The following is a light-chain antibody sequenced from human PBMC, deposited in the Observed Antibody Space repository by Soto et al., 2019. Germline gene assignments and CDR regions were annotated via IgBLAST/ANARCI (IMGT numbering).Light chain of an antibody. V-gene: IGKV3-20*01. CDR3: QQHGTSPIT. CDR1: QTVIHNH. Sequence: EIVLAQAPDSPCLSPGGRAPLSCPASQTVIHNHLAWHQQKPGQTPRLLVYGASSRATGIPARFSGSGSGTDFTLTISRLEPEDFAVYYCQQHGTSPITFGQGTRLEIK. CDR2: GAS. J-gene: IGKJ5*01.